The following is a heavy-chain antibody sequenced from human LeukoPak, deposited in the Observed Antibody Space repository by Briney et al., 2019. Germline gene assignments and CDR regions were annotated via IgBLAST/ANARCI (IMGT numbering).Heavy chain of an antibody. CDR1: GGSISSGGYY. D-gene: IGHD2-2*01. CDR3: ARHSCSSSTTCSAYFQH. V-gene: IGHV4-61*03. Sequence: SETLSLTCTVSGGSISSGGYYWSWIRQPPGKGLEWIGYIYHSGSTNYNPSLKSRVTILVDSSKNHFSLKLSSVTAADTAVYYCARHSCSSSTTCSAYFQHWGQGTLVTVSS. J-gene: IGHJ1*01. CDR2: IYHSGST.